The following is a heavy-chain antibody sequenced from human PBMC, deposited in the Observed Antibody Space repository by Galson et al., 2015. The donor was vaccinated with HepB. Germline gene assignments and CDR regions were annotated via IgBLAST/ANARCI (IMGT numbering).Heavy chain of an antibody. J-gene: IGHJ4*02. Sequence: SLRLSCAASGFSFSTYVIHWVRQAPGKGLEWVAFTRYDGSNKYYADSVKGRFTISRDNAKNTLYLQMNSLRAEDTAVYYCARDYCSSTSCFLFNWGQGTLVTVSS. CDR3: ARDYCSSTSCFLFN. CDR1: GFSFSTYV. V-gene: IGHV3-33*01. CDR2: TRYDGSNK. D-gene: IGHD2-2*01.